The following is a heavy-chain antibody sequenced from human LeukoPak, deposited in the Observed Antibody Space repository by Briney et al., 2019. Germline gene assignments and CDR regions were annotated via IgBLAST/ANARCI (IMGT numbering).Heavy chain of an antibody. V-gene: IGHV4-59*08. Sequence: SETLSLTCTVFYGSFSGYYWTWIRQPPGKGLEWIGYIYYSGSTNYNPSLKSRVTISVDTSKNQFSLKLSSVTAADTAVYYCARQVSDYDILTGYLYYFDYWGQGTLVTVSS. CDR1: YGSFSGYY. J-gene: IGHJ4*02. D-gene: IGHD3-9*01. CDR2: IYYSGST. CDR3: ARQVSDYDILTGYLYYFDY.